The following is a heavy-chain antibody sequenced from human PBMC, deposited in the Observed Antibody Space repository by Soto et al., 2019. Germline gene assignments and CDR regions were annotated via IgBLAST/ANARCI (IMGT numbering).Heavy chain of an antibody. J-gene: IGHJ4*02. V-gene: IGHV1-69*12. CDR3: ARESRYCSGGSCYFLPGIDY. D-gene: IGHD2-15*01. Sequence: QVQLVQSGAEVKKPGSSVKVSCKASGGTFSSYAISWVRQAPGQGLEWMGGIIPIFGTANYAQKFQGRVTSTGDESTSTADMELSSLRSEDTAVYYCARESRYCSGGSCYFLPGIDYWGQGTLVTVSS. CDR1: GGTFSSYA. CDR2: IIPIFGTA.